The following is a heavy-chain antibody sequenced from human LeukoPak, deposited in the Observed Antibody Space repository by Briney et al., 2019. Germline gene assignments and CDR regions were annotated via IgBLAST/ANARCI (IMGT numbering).Heavy chain of an antibody. CDR1: GFSFSSFA. V-gene: IGHV3-33*01. CDR2: IWHDGEKI. Sequence: PGGSLRLSCTASGFSFSSFAMHWVRLPPGKGLEWVAVIWHDGEKIFYADSVRGRFAISEDTSKNTLYLQMNSLRVDDTAIYYCSGPRCSGSYYPFDSWGQGTLVTASS. J-gene: IGHJ4*02. CDR3: SGPRCSGSYYPFDS. D-gene: IGHD1-26*01.